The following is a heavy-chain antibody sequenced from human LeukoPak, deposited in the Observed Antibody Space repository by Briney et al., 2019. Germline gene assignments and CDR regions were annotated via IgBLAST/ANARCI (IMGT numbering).Heavy chain of an antibody. J-gene: IGHJ3*02. CDR3: AKELYCSGGPWAFDI. Sequence: GGSLILSCAASGFTVSSNYMSWVRQAPGKGLEWVSVIYSGGSTYYADSVKGRFTISRDNSKNTLYLQMNSLRAEDTAVYYCAKELYCSGGPWAFDIWGQGTMVTVSS. V-gene: IGHV3-66*01. CDR1: GFTVSSNY. CDR2: IYSGGST. D-gene: IGHD2-15*01.